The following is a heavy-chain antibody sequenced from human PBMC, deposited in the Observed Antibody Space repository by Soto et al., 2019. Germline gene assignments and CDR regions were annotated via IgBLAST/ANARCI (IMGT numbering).Heavy chain of an antibody. CDR2: IKQDGSEK. J-gene: IGHJ4*02. V-gene: IGHV3-7*01. CDR1: GFTFSIYW. Sequence: GGSLRLSCAASGFTFSIYWMSWVRQAPGKGLEWVANIKQDGSEKYYVDSVKGRFTISRDNAKNSLYLQMNSLRAEDTAVYYCARDGLRGYSYGIYYFDYWGQGTLVTVSS. CDR3: ARDGLRGYSYGIYYFDY. D-gene: IGHD5-18*01.